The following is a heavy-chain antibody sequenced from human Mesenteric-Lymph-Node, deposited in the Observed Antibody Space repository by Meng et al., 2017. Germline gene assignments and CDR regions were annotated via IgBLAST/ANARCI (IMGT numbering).Heavy chain of an antibody. Sequence: SVKVSCKASGGTFSSYAISWVRQAPGQGLEWMGGTIPIFGTANYAQKFQGRVTITADESTSTAYMELSSLRSEDTAVYYCATVIGIEYSSSSGAFDIWGQGTMVTVSS. V-gene: IGHV1-69*13. CDR1: GGTFSSYA. J-gene: IGHJ3*02. D-gene: IGHD6-6*01. CDR3: ATVIGIEYSSSSGAFDI. CDR2: TIPIFGTA.